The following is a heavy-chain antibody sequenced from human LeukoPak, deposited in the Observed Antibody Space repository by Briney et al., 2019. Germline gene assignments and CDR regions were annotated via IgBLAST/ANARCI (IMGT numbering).Heavy chain of an antibody. CDR2: IYYSGST. V-gene: IGHV4-59*01. CDR3: ARGLPNYYGSGSYWDY. CDR1: GGSISSYY. J-gene: IGHJ4*02. D-gene: IGHD3-10*01. Sequence: SGTLSLTCTVSGGSISSYYWSWLRQPPGRGLEWIGYIYYSGSTNYNPSLKSRVTISVDTSKNQFSLKLSSVTAADTAVYYCARGLPNYYGSGSYWDYWGQGTLVTVSS.